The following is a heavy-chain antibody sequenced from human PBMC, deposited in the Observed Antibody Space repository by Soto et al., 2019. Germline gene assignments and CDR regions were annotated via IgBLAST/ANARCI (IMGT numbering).Heavy chain of an antibody. J-gene: IGHJ4*02. D-gene: IGHD3-9*01. Sequence: QVQLVQSGAEVKKPGSSVKVSCTASGGTFSSYAISWVRQAPGQGLEWMGGIIPIFGTANYAQKFQGRVTITADESTSTAYMELSSLRSEDTAVYYCARVGDWLEDYYFDYWGQGTLVTVSS. CDR3: ARVGDWLEDYYFDY. CDR1: GGTFSSYA. CDR2: IIPIFGTA. V-gene: IGHV1-69*01.